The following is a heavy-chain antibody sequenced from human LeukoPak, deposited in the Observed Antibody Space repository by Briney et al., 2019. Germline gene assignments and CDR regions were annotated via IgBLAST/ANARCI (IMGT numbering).Heavy chain of an antibody. CDR3: ARGKTYYFDSSRPGWFDP. J-gene: IGHJ5*02. Sequence: SETLSLTCTVSGGSISTYYWSWIRQRPGKALEWIGFVHYSGSTNYNPSLKGRVTMSVDTSKNQFSLKLSSVSAADTAVYYCARGKTYYFDSSRPGWFDPWGQGTLVTVSS. CDR2: VHYSGST. V-gene: IGHV4-59*01. CDR1: GGSISTYY. D-gene: IGHD3-22*01.